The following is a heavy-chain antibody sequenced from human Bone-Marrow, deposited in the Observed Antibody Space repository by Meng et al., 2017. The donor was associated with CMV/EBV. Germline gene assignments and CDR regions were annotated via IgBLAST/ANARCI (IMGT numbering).Heavy chain of an antibody. J-gene: IGHJ3*02. CDR3: ARDSPPSLYSSSWFPTDAFDI. CDR1: AFSFSRYG. CDR2: IWYDGSKE. V-gene: IGHV3-33*01. D-gene: IGHD6-13*01. Sequence: GGSLRLSCAASAFSFSRYGMHWVRQAPGKGLEWVAIIWYDGSKEYFADSVKGRFTISRDNAKNSLYLQMNSLRAEDTAVYYCARDSPPSLYSSSWFPTDAFDIWGQGTMVTVSS.